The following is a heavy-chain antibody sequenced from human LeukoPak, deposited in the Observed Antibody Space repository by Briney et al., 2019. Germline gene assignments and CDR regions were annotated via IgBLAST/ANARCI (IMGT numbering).Heavy chain of an antibody. Sequence: ASVNVSSKASGYTFTSYYMHWVRQAPGQGLEWMGIINPSGGSTSYAQKFQGRVAMTRDTSTSTVYMELSSLRSEDTAVYYCARSRWGYCSSTSCPDAIDFWGQGTMVTVSS. V-gene: IGHV1-46*01. CDR1: GYTFTSYY. CDR2: INPSGGST. D-gene: IGHD2-2*01. J-gene: IGHJ3*01. CDR3: ARSRWGYCSSTSCPDAIDF.